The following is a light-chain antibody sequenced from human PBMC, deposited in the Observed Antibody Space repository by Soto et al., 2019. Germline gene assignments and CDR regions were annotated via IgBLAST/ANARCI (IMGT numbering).Light chain of an antibody. Sequence: VMTQAPATLSVSPGEGATLSCRASQTVNNNVAWYQLKDGQVPRLLIYGASTRATDIPARFSGSGSGTEFTLTISSLQSEDFAEYHCQQYGSSPPITFGQGTRLEIK. V-gene: IGKV3-15*01. CDR1: QTVNNN. CDR2: GAS. CDR3: QQYGSSPPIT. J-gene: IGKJ5*01.